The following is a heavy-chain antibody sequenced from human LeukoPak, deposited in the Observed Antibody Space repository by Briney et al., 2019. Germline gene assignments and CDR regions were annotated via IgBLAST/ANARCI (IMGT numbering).Heavy chain of an antibody. Sequence: SETLSLTCNVSGGSISSGSYCWSWIRQPAGKGLEWIGHIHISGNTNYNPSLKSRVTISVDTSKNQFSLKLSSVTAADTAVYYCARSLMADCSSTSCYFIDRAFDIWGQGTMVTVSS. CDR2: IHISGNT. V-gene: IGHV4-61*09. D-gene: IGHD2-2*01. CDR1: GGSISSGSYC. CDR3: ARSLMADCSSTSCYFIDRAFDI. J-gene: IGHJ3*02.